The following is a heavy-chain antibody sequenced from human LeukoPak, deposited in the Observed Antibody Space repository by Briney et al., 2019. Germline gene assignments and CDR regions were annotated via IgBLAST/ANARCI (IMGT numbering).Heavy chain of an antibody. V-gene: IGHV3-30*02. D-gene: IGHD3-9*01. J-gene: IGHJ6*03. CDR2: VRYDSSNK. CDR1: GFTFSGYG. Sequence: GSLRLSCAATGFTFSGYGMHWDRQAPGKGLEWVAFVRYDSSNKYYADSVKGRFTVSRDNSKNMLYLQMNSLRAEDTAVYYCARDNYDILTGYYYYYYYMDVWGKGTTVTISS. CDR3: ARDNYDILTGYYYYYYYMDV.